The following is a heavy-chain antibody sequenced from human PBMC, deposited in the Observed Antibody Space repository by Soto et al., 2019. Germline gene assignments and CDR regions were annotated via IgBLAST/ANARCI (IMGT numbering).Heavy chain of an antibody. D-gene: IGHD1-20*01. Sequence: EVQLVGSGGGLVKPGGSLRLSCAASGFAFSTYSMNWVRQAPGKGLEWVSSISDSSSYIYYADSVKGRFTISRDNTENSLYLQMNSLRAEDTAVYYCARPRLPSNNYYFDSWGQGTLVTVSS. CDR3: ARPRLPSNNYYFDS. J-gene: IGHJ4*02. V-gene: IGHV3-21*01. CDR1: GFAFSTYS. CDR2: ISDSSSYI.